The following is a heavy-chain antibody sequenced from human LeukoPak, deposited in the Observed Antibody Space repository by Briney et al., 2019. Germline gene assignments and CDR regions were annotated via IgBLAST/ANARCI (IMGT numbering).Heavy chain of an antibody. J-gene: IGHJ4*02. V-gene: IGHV3-23*01. CDR1: GFTFSSYA. CDR2: ISGSGGST. D-gene: IGHD3-3*01. CDR3: AKIVDYDFWSGKLYFDY. Sequence: GGPLRLSCAASGFTFSSYAMSWVRQAPGKGLEWVSAISGSGGSTYYADSVKGRFTISRDNSKNTLYLQMNSLRAEDTAVYYCAKIVDYDFWSGKLYFDYWGQGTLVTVSS.